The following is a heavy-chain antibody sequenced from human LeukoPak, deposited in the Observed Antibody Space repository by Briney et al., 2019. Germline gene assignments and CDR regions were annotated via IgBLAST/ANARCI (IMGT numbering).Heavy chain of an antibody. D-gene: IGHD2-15*01. CDR2: IYYSGST. J-gene: IGHJ4*02. CDR1: GGSISSYY. CDR3: ARGLGYCSGGSSYSGDLDY. Sequence: PSETLSLTCTVSGGSISSYYWSWIRQPPGKGLEWIGYIYYSGSTNYNPSLKSRVTISVDTSKNQFSLKLSSVTAADTAVYYCARGLGYCSGGSSYSGDLDYWGQGTLVTVSS. V-gene: IGHV4-59*01.